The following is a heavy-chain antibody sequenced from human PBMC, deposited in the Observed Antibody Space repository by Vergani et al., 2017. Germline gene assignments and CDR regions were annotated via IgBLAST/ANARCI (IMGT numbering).Heavy chain of an antibody. V-gene: IGHV4-59*12. CDR3: AARFLEWLLYEY. CDR2: IYYSGCT. J-gene: IGHJ4*02. CDR1: GGSLSSYY. D-gene: IGHD3-3*01. Sequence: QVQLPESGPGLVKPSETLSLTCTVSGGSLSSYYWSWIRQPPGKGLEWIGYIYYSGCTNYNPPLKSRVTISVDTSKNQFSLKLSSVTAADTAVYYCAARFLEWLLYEYWGQGTLVTVSS.